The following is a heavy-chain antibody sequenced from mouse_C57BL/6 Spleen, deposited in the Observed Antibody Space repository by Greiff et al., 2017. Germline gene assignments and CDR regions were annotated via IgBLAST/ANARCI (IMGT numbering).Heavy chain of an antibody. Sequence: EVHLVESGGGLVQPKGSLKLSCAASGFTFNTYAMHWVRQAPGKGLEWVARIRSKSSNYATYYADSVKDRFTISRNDSQSMLYLQMNNLKTEETAMYYGVRDLDGYYVFDYWGQGTTLTVAS. CDR1: GFTFNTYA. CDR3: VRDLDGYYVFDY. J-gene: IGHJ2*01. V-gene: IGHV10-3*01. D-gene: IGHD2-3*01. CDR2: IRSKSSNYAT.